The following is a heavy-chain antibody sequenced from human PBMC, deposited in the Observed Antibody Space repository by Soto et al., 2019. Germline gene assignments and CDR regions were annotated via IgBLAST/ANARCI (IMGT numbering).Heavy chain of an antibody. D-gene: IGHD2-15*01. J-gene: IGHJ4*02. CDR1: GYTFTSYA. CDR2: INAGNGNT. Sequence: QVQLVQSGAEQKQPGASVKVSCKASGYTFTSYAMHWVRQAPGQRLEWMGWINAGNGNTKYSQKFQGRFTITRDTSASTAYMELSSLRSEDTAVYYCARGTVVTHFDYWGQGTLVTVYS. V-gene: IGHV1-3*05. CDR3: ARGTVVTHFDY.